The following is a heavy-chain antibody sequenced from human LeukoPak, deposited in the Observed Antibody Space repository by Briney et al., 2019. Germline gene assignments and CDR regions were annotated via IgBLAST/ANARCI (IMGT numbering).Heavy chain of an antibody. CDR1: GGSISSYY. J-gene: IGHJ4*02. V-gene: IGHV4-59*01. CDR3: ARATRGGDDRGNFDY. CDR2: IYYSGST. D-gene: IGHD2-21*02. Sequence: SETLSLTCTVSGGSISSYYWSWIRQPPGKGLEWIGYIYYSGSTNYNPSLKSRVTISVDTSKNQFSLKLSSVTAADTAVYYCARATRGGDDRGNFDYWGQGTLVTVSS.